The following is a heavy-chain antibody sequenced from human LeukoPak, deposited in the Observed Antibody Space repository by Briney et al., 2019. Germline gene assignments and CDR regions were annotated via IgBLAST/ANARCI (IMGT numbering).Heavy chain of an antibody. V-gene: IGHV3-48*03. CDR2: ISSSGSTI. D-gene: IGHD3-22*01. CDR1: GFTFSSYE. Sequence: GGSLRLSCAASGFTFSSYEMNWVRQAPGKGLEGVSYISSSGSTIYYADSVKGRFTISRDNAKNSLYLQMNSLRAEDTAVYYCARKWLLRRIDAFDIWGQGTMVTVSS. J-gene: IGHJ3*02. CDR3: ARKWLLRRIDAFDI.